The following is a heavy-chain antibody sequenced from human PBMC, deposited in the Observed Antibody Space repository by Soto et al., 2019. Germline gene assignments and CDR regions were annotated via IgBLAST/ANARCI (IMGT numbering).Heavy chain of an antibody. D-gene: IGHD3-22*01. V-gene: IGHV1-69*12. CDR3: ARGGSDYEGSGYYQGHV. CDR2: IVPIFGA. J-gene: IGHJ6*02. Sequence: QVQLVQSGAEVKKPGSSVKVSCKSSGGTFSNYGFSWVRQAPGQGLECMGVIVPIFGAEHPQKFQGRVTITADESAYSALMELRGLSSEHAAVYYGARGGSDYEGSGYYQGHVWGQGTTATVS. CDR1: GGTFSNYG.